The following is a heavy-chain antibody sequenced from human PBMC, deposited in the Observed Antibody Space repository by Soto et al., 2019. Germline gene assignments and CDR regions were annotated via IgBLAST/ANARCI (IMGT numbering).Heavy chain of an antibody. CDR1: GGSISSSSYY. V-gene: IGHV4-39*01. D-gene: IGHD2-15*01. Sequence: TSETLSLTCTVSGGSISSSSYYWGWIRQPPGKGLEWIGSIYYSGSTYYNPSLKSRVTISVDTSKNQFSLKLSSVTAADTAVYVAIRMTTEGAFDIWGQGTTVTGS. J-gene: IGHJ3*02. CDR2: IYYSGST. CDR3: IRMTTEGAFDI.